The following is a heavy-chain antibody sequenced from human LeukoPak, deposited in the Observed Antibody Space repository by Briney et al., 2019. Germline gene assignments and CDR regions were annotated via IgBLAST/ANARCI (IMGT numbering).Heavy chain of an antibody. CDR2: IKYDGNEK. D-gene: IGHD2-21*01. CDR3: KSGGAAPGSFDY. J-gene: IGHJ4*02. Sequence: GSLRLSCSASGFTFSDYWMSWMRQAPGKGLEWVANIKYDGNEKYYVDSVKGRFTISRDNAKNALYLQLNSLRVEDTAVYYCKSGGAAPGSFDYWGQGTLVTVSP. V-gene: IGHV3-7*01. CDR1: GFTFSDYW.